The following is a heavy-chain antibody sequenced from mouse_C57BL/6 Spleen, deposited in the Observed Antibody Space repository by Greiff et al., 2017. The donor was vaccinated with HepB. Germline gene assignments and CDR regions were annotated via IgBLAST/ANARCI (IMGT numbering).Heavy chain of an antibody. D-gene: IGHD4-1*01. J-gene: IGHJ3*01. CDR1: GYAFSSSW. CDR2: IYPGDGDT. V-gene: IGHV1-82*01. CDR3: ARSWDGAAWFAY. Sequence: QVQLQQSGPELVKPGASVKISCKASGYAFSSSWMNWVKQRPGKGLEWIGRIYPGDGDTNYNGKFKGKATLTADKSSSTAYMQLSSLTSEDSAVYLCARSWDGAAWFAYWGQGTLVTVSA.